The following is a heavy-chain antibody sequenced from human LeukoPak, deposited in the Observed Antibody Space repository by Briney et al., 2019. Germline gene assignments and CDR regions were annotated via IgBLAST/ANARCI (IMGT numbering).Heavy chain of an antibody. CDR1: GGSISSSSYY. CDR3: ARQNGDFWSGYYNPPFGY. CDR2: IYYSGST. V-gene: IGHV4-39*01. D-gene: IGHD3-3*01. J-gene: IGHJ4*02. Sequence: NPSETLSLTCTVSGGSISSSSYYWGWIRQPPGKGLEWIGSIYYSGSTYYNPSLKSRVTISVDTSKNQFSLKLSSVTAADTAVYYCARQNGDFWSGYYNPPFGYWGQGTLVTVSS.